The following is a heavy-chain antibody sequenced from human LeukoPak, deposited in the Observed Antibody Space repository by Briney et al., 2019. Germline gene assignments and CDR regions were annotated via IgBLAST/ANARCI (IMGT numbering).Heavy chain of an antibody. Sequence: ASVKVSCKASGYTFTSYGISWVRQAPGQGLEWMGWISAYNGNTNYAQKLQGRVTMTTDTSTSTAYMELSSLRSEDTAVYYCARAVFNFTVVFSGDWFDPWGQGTLVTVSS. CDR2: ISAYNGNT. J-gene: IGHJ5*02. D-gene: IGHD4-23*01. CDR1: GYTFTSYG. CDR3: ARAVFNFTVVFSGDWFDP. V-gene: IGHV1-18*01.